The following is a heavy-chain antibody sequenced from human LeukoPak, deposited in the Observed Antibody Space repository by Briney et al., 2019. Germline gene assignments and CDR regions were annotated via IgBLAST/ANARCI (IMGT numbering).Heavy chain of an antibody. CDR2: IYHSGST. CDR1: GGSISSSNW. CDR3: ARVGYGGNSGAFDI. J-gene: IGHJ3*02. D-gene: IGHD4-23*01. Sequence: SETLSLTCAVSGGSISSSNWWSWIRQPPGKGLEWIGEIYHSGSTNYNPSLKSRVTISVDTSKNQFSLKLSSVTAEDTAVYYCARVGYGGNSGAFDIWGQGTMVTVSS. V-gene: IGHV4-4*02.